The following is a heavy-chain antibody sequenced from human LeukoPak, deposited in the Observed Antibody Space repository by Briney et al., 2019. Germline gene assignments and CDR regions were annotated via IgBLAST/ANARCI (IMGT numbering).Heavy chain of an antibody. D-gene: IGHD3-22*01. CDR1: GGSISSYY. Sequence: NPSETLSLTCTVSGGSISSYYWSWIRQPPGKGLEWIGETNHSGSTNYNPSLKSRVTISVDTSKNQFSLKLSSVTAADTAVYYCARGGSSGYYYVHLTNYFDYWGQGTLVTVSP. J-gene: IGHJ4*02. CDR3: ARGGSSGYYYVHLTNYFDY. V-gene: IGHV4-34*01. CDR2: TNHSGST.